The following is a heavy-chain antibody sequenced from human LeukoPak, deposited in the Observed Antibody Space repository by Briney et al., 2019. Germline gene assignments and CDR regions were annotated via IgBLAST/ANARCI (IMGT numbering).Heavy chain of an antibody. J-gene: IGHJ3*02. V-gene: IGHV3-21*01. CDR2: ISSSSSYI. CDR3: ARDVYNSGGDAFDI. Sequence: GGSLRLSCAASGSTFSTYSMNWVRQAPGKGLEWVSSISSSSSYIFYADSVKGRFTISRDSAKNSLYLQMNSLRAADTAVYYCARDVYNSGGDAFDIWGQGTMVTVSS. CDR1: GSTFSTYS. D-gene: IGHD6-19*01.